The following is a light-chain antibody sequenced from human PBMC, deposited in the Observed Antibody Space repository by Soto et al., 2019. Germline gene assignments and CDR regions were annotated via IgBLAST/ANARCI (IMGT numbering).Light chain of an antibody. Sequence: EIVLTQSPATLSLSPGERATLSCRASQSISSYLSWYQQKPGQAPSLLFYDASIRAAGIPARFSGSGSGTDFTLTISSLEPEDLAVYYCQQRRDWPRTLGRGTKLEIK. CDR2: DAS. V-gene: IGKV3-11*01. J-gene: IGKJ2*01. CDR1: QSISSY. CDR3: QQRRDWPRT.